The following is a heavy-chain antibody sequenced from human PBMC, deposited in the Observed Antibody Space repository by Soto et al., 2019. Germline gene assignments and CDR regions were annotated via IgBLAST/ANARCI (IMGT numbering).Heavy chain of an antibody. J-gene: IGHJ3*02. Sequence: ASVKVSCKASGYTFTSYGISWPRHAPGQGLEWMGWISAYNGNTNYAQKLQGRVTMTTDTSTSTAYMELRSLRSDDTAVYYCARVGTSPKSDAFDIWGQGTMVTVSS. CDR1: GYTFTSYG. CDR3: ARVGTSPKSDAFDI. CDR2: ISAYNGNT. V-gene: IGHV1-18*01. D-gene: IGHD2-2*01.